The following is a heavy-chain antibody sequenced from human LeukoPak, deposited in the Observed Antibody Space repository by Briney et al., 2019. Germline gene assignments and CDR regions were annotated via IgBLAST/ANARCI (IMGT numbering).Heavy chain of an antibody. J-gene: IGHJ4*02. CDR2: MNPNSGNT. CDR1: GYTFTSYD. CDR3: ARGRVGYDSSGYYYYFDY. D-gene: IGHD3-22*01. Sequence: ASVKVSCKASGYTFTSYDINWVRQATGQGLEWMGWMNPNSGNTGYAQKFQGRVTMTRNTSISTAYMELSSLRSEDTAVYYCARGRVGYDSSGYYYYFDYWGREPWSPSPQ. V-gene: IGHV1-8*01.